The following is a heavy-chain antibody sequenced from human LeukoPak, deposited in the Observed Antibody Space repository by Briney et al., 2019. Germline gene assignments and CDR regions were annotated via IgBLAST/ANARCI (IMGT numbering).Heavy chain of an antibody. CDR3: AARRDGFDI. Sequence: GGSLRLSCAASGLTSNNYAMSWVRQAPGKGLEWLSAISDSGGSTYYADSVKGRFTISRDNSKNTLYLQMSSLRVEDTAVYYCAARRDGFDIWGQGTMVTVSP. V-gene: IGHV3-23*01. CDR1: GLTSNNYA. J-gene: IGHJ3*02. D-gene: IGHD4-17*01. CDR2: ISDSGGST.